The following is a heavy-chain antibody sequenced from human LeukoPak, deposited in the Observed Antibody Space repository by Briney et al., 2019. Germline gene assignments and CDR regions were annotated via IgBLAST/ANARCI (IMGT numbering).Heavy chain of an antibody. CDR3: ARARRDCSGGSCYSDDAFDI. Sequence: PGGSLRLSCAASGFTFSSYWMSWVRQAPGKGLEWVANIKQDGSEKYYVDSVKGRFTISRDNAKNSLYLQMNSLRAEDTAVYYCARARRDCSGGSCYSDDAFDIWGQGTMVTVSS. CDR2: IKQDGSEK. V-gene: IGHV3-7*01. D-gene: IGHD2-15*01. CDR1: GFTFSSYW. J-gene: IGHJ3*02.